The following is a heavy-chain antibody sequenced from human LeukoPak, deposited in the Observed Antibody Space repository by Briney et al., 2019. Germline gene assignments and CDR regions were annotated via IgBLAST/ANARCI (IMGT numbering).Heavy chain of an antibody. Sequence: SETLSLTCAVYGGSFSGYHWSWIRQPPGKGLEWIGEINHSGSTNYNPSLKSRVTISVDTSKNQFSLKLSSVTAADTAVYYCARVKHQITIFGVVIGVAFDIWGQGTMVTVSS. CDR1: GGSFSGYH. V-gene: IGHV4-34*01. D-gene: IGHD3-3*01. J-gene: IGHJ3*02. CDR2: INHSGST. CDR3: ARVKHQITIFGVVIGVAFDI.